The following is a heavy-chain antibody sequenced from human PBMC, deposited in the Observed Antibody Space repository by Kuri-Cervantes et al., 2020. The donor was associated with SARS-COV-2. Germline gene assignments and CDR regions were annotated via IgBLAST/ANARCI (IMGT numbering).Heavy chain of an antibody. Sequence: GESLKISCAASGFTFSSYFMSWVRQAPGKGLEWVAYIKEDATKIDYVDSVRGRFAISRDNAKNSLYLQMDSLRADDTAVYYCARISYGDYGWNDYWGQGTLVTVSS. J-gene: IGHJ4*02. D-gene: IGHD4-17*01. V-gene: IGHV3-7*03. CDR3: ARISYGDYGWNDY. CDR2: IKEDATKI. CDR1: GFTFSSYF.